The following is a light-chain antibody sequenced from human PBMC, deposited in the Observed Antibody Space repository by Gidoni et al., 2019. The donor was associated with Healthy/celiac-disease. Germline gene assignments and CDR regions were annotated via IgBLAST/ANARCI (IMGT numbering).Light chain of an antibody. Sequence: DIQMTQSPSTLSASVGDRVTITCRASQSISSWLAWYQQKPGNAPKLLIYKGSSLESGVPSRFSGSGSGTEFTLTISSLQPDDFATYYCQQYNSYPLTFGGGTKVEIK. CDR3: QQYNSYPLT. J-gene: IGKJ4*01. CDR2: KGS. V-gene: IGKV1-5*03. CDR1: QSISSW.